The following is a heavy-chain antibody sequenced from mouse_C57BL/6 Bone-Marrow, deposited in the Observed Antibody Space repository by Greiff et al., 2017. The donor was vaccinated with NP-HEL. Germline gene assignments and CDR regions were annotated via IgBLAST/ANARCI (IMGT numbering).Heavy chain of an antibody. V-gene: IGHV1-50*01. J-gene: IGHJ3*01. CDR2: IDPSDSYT. CDR3: ASRRLRPWFAY. CDR1: GYTFTSYW. D-gene: IGHD2-4*01. Sequence: QVQLQQPGAELVKPGASVKLSCKASGYTFTSYWMQWVKQRPGQGLEWIGEIDPSDSYTNYNQKFKGKATLTVDTSSSTAYMQLSSLTSEDSAVYYCASRRLRPWFAYWGQGTLVTVS.